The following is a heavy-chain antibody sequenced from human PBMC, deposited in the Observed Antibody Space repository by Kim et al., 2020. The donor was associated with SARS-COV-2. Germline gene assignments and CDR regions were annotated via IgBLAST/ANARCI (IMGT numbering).Heavy chain of an antibody. V-gene: IGHV3-30*04. J-gene: IGHJ5*02. CDR3: ARDSSSWENWFDP. CDR2: ISYDGSNK. CDR1: GFTFSSYA. D-gene: IGHD6-13*01. Sequence: GGSLRLSCAASGFTFSSYAMHWVRQAPGKGLEWVAVISYDGSNKYYADSVKGRFTISRDNSKNTLYLQMNSLRAEDTAVYYCARDSSSWENWFDPWGQGT.